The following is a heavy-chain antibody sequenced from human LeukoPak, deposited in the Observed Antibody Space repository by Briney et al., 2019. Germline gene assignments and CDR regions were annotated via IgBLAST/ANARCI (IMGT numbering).Heavy chain of an antibody. CDR3: ARDPARTYYYGSGGSLEGPYFDY. Sequence: ASVKVSCKASRYTFTSYGISWVRQAPGQGLEWMGWTSAYNGNTNYAQKLQGRVTMTTDTSTSTAYMELRSLRSDDTAVYYCARDPARTYYYGSGGSLEGPYFDYWGQGTLVTVSS. J-gene: IGHJ4*02. D-gene: IGHD3-10*01. CDR2: TSAYNGNT. CDR1: RYTFTSYG. V-gene: IGHV1-18*01.